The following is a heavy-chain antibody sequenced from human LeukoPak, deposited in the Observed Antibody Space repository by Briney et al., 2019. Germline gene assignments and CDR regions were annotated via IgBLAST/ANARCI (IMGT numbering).Heavy chain of an antibody. J-gene: IGHJ4*02. D-gene: IGHD5-12*01. CDR3: ARGDDYKSTLFDY. CDR2: IYYRGST. V-gene: IGHV4-61*01. Sequence: SETLSLTCTVSSGSVSSDSHYWSWIRQPPGKGLEWIGYIYYRGSTNYNPSLKSRVTISVDTSKNQFSLKLSSATATDTAMYYCARGDDYKSTLFDYWGQGTLATVFS. CDR1: SGSVSSDSHY.